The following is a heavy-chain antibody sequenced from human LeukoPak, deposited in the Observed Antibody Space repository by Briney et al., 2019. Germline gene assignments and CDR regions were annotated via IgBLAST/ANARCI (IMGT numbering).Heavy chain of an antibody. V-gene: IGHV3-23*01. CDR3: AKYGPQDSGSSHFDY. CDR1: GFTFSSYA. J-gene: IGHJ4*02. D-gene: IGHD1-26*01. Sequence: GGALRLSCAASGFTFSSYAMSWVRQAPGKGLEWVSAIRDSGSSTHYADSVKGRFTTSRDNSKNTLFLQMNSLRAEDTAIYYCAKYGPQDSGSSHFDYWGQGTLVTVSS. CDR2: IRDSGSST.